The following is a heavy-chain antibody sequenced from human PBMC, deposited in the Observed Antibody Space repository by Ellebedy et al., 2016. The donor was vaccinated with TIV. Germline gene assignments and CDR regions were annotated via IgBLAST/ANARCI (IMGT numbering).Heavy chain of an antibody. J-gene: IGHJ4*02. D-gene: IGHD3-16*01. CDR1: GFSFSTYF. CDR2: LPHDGNDK. Sequence: GGSLRLXXAASGFSFSTYFIHWVRQAPGKGLDWVAFLPHDGNDKYYADSVKGRFTVSRDNGENSLSLQLNSLRDEDTAVYYCARGLFGGNVAFDYWGQGALVSVSS. V-gene: IGHV3-30-3*01. CDR3: ARGLFGGNVAFDY.